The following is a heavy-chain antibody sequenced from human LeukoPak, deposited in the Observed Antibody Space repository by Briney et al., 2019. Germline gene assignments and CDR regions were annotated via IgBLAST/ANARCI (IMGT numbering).Heavy chain of an antibody. CDR2: INSDGSST. CDR3: VRGLSGYTSSLGY. D-gene: IGHD6-6*01. CDR1: GFTVSSNY. J-gene: IGHJ4*02. Sequence: PGGSLRLSCAASGFTVSSNYMSWVRQAPGKGLVWVSRINSDGSSTSYADSVKGRFTISRDNAKNTLYLQMNSLRAEDTAVYYCVRGLSGYTSSLGYWGQGTLVTVSS. V-gene: IGHV3-74*01.